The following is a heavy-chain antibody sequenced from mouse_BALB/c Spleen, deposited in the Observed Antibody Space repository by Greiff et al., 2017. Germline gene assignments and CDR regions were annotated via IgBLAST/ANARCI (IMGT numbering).Heavy chain of an antibody. V-gene: IGHV14-1*02. CDR1: GFNIKDYY. D-gene: IGHD1-1*01. CDR2: IDPENGNT. Sequence: VQLKQSGAELVRPGALVKLSCKASGFNIKDYYMHWVKQRPEQGLEWIGWIDPENGNTIYDPKFQGKASITADTSSNTAYLQLSSLTSEDTAVYYCASGVLRWYFDVWGAGTTVTVSS. CDR3: ASGVLRWYFDV. J-gene: IGHJ1*01.